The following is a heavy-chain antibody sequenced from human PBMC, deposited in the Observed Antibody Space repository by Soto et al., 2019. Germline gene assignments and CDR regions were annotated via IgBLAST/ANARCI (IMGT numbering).Heavy chain of an antibody. J-gene: IGHJ4*02. V-gene: IGHV3-33*01. CDR2: IWDDGSNK. CDR3: ARIGSWSLNFDY. Sequence: QVQLVESGGGVVQPGRSLRLSCAASGFTFSSYHMHWVRQAPGKGLQWVAVIWDDGSNKYYADSVKGRFTISRDNSKNTLYLRMNSLRAEDTAVYYCARIGSWSLNFDYWGQGTLVTVSS. CDR1: GFTFSSYH. D-gene: IGHD6-13*01.